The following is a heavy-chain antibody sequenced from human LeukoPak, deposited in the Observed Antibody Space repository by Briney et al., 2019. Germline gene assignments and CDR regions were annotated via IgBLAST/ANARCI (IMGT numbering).Heavy chain of an antibody. J-gene: IGHJ3*02. D-gene: IGHD3-3*01. CDR3: ARGSRFGVVGRDAFDI. V-gene: IGHV3-7*01. CDR2: IKQDGSEK. CDR1: GFIFSSYW. Sequence: GGSLRLSRAASGFIFSSYWMNWVRQAPGKGLEWVANIKQDGSEKYYVDSVKGRFTISRDNAKNSLYLQVNSLRAEDTAVYYCARGSRFGVVGRDAFDIWGQGTVVTVSS.